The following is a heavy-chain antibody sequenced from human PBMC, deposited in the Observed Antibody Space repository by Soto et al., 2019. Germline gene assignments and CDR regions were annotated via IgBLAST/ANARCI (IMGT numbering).Heavy chain of an antibody. Sequence: SETLSLTCTVSGDSISSRSYYWVWMRQAPGKGLEWIGSNNYSGSTYNNPSLSSRVSMSIDTSKDQFSLKLKSVTAADTALYFCASQRTSVVTQAYFDVWGPGSLVTVSS. J-gene: IGHJ4*02. V-gene: IGHV4-39*01. CDR1: GDSISSRSYY. D-gene: IGHD2-21*02. CDR2: NNYSGST. CDR3: ASQRTSVVTQAYFDV.